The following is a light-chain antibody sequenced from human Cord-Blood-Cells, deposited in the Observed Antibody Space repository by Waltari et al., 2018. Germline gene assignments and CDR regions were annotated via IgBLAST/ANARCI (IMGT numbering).Light chain of an antibody. CDR3: QQYNSYSPYT. Sequence: IQMTQSPSTLSASVGDRVTITCRASQSISSWWAWYQQKPGKAPKLLIYKASSLESGVPSRFSGSGSGTEFTLTISSLQPDDFATYYCQQYNSYSPYTFGQGTKLEIK. J-gene: IGKJ2*01. V-gene: IGKV1-5*03. CDR1: QSISSW. CDR2: KAS.